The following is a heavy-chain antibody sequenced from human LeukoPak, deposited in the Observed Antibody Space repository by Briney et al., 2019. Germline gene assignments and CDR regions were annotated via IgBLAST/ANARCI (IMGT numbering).Heavy chain of an antibody. J-gene: IGHJ2*01. V-gene: IGHV3-33*01. CDR3: ARERHHKNWYFDL. D-gene: IGHD6-25*01. CDR1: GFTFSSYG. CDR2: IWKDGSNR. Sequence: GGSLRLFCAVSGFTFSSYGMHWVRQAPGKGLEWVSFIWKDGSNRYYADSVKGRFTISRDNSKNTLYLQMNTLRAEDTAVYYCARERHHKNWYFDLWGRGIVVTVSS.